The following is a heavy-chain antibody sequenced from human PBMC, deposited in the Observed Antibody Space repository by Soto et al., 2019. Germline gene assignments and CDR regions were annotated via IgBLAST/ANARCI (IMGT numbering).Heavy chain of an antibody. CDR3: GKEDEDGRYGHFDY. D-gene: IGHD6-19*01. Sequence: QLLESGGGVVQPGRSLRLSCAASGFAFSGYAMHWVRQAPGKGLEWVAVISKDGTYEKYADSVKGRFTISRDNSRHTLHVQMNSLRTDDTAVYYCGKEDEDGRYGHFDYWGQGILVTVSS. J-gene: IGHJ4*02. CDR2: ISKDGTYE. CDR1: GFAFSGYA. V-gene: IGHV3-30*18.